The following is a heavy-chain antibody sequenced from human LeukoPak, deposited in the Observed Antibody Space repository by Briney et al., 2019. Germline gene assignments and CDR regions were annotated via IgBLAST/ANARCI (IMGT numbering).Heavy chain of an antibody. CDR2: INHSGST. V-gene: IGHV4-34*01. J-gene: IGHJ3*02. CDR1: GGSFSGYY. Sequence: PSETLSLTCAVYGGSFSGYYWSWIRQPPGKGLEWIGEINHSGSTNYNPSLKSRVTISVDTSKNQFSLKLSSVTAADTAVYYCARVKRGGYSYGYQGAFDIWGQGTMVTVSS. CDR3: ARVKRGGYSYGYQGAFDI. D-gene: IGHD5-18*01.